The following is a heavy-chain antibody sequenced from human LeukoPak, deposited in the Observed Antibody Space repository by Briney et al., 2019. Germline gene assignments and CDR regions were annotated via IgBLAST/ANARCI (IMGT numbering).Heavy chain of an antibody. CDR2: MYYSGST. CDR3: ARGGTGYYFEY. V-gene: IGHV4-39*07. Sequence: SETLSLTCTVSGGSISSKSHYWGWIRQPPGKGLEWIGSMYYSGSTYYNPSLQSRVTMSVDTSKNQFSLKLSSMTAADTAVYYCARGGTGYYFEYWGQGTLVTVSS. CDR1: GGSISSKSHY. D-gene: IGHD3-10*01. J-gene: IGHJ4*02.